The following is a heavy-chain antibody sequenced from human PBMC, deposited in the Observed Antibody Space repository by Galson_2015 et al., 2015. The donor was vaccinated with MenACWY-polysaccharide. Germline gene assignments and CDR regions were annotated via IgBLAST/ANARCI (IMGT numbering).Heavy chain of an antibody. CDR1: GGSINSRSYH. Sequence: LSLTCTVSGGSINSRSYHWGWIRQPPGKGLEWIGIIYYRGNTYYNPSLESRVTISVDTSNNQFSLMLSSVTAADTALYYCARAPTPYCSSTSCFNKYAFEVWGQGTMVTVSS. V-gene: IGHV4-39*01. CDR3: ARAPTPYCSSTSCFNKYAFEV. J-gene: IGHJ3*01. CDR2: IYYRGNT. D-gene: IGHD2-2*01.